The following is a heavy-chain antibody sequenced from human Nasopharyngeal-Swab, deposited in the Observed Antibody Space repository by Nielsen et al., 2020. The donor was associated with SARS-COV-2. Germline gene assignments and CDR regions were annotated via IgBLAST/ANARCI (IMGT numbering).Heavy chain of an antibody. CDR2: ISGSGGST. D-gene: IGHD3-22*01. J-gene: IGHJ4*02. V-gene: IGHV3-23*01. CDR1: EFTFSSYA. CDR3: AKERDYYDSSGSDFDY. Sequence: GESLKISCAASEFTFSSYAMSWVRQAPGKGLEWVSAISGSGGSTYYADSVKGRFTISRDNSKNTLYPQMNSLRAEDTAVYYCAKERDYYDSSGSDFDYWGQGTLVTVSS.